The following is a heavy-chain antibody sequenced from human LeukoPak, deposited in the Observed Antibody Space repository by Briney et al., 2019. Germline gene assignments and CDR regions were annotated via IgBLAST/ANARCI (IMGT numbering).Heavy chain of an antibody. V-gene: IGHV4-61*02. CDR2: IHTSGST. Sequence: PSETLSLTCAVSGDPLSSGIYSWTRFRQPSGKGLEWVGRIHTSGSTDYNPSLNSRVTISLDTSKNQFSLTLNSVTAADTAVYYCARRTPGGNFPFDYWGQGTLVTVSS. CDR3: ARRTPGGNFPFDY. CDR1: GDPLSSGIYS. D-gene: IGHD4-23*01. J-gene: IGHJ4*02.